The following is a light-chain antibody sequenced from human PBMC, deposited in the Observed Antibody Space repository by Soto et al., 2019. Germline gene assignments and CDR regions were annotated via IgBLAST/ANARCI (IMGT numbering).Light chain of an antibody. CDR3: QSYDSSLNGMV. J-gene: IGLJ1*01. V-gene: IGLV1-40*01. Sequence: QSVLTQPPSVSGAPGQRVTISCTGSSSNIGKGYDVHWYQQLPGTAPKLLIYGTTNRPSGVPDRFSGSKSGTSASLAITGLQAEDEATYYCQSYDSSLNGMVFGTGTKVTVL. CDR1: SSNIGKGYD. CDR2: GTT.